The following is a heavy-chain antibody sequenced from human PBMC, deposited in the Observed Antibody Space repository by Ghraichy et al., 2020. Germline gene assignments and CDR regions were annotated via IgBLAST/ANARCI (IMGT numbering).Heavy chain of an antibody. J-gene: IGHJ6*02. Sequence: ASVKVSCKASGYTFTTYYINWVRQAPGQGLEWMGMIDPTNALTVYAPSFQGRFTLTRDTSSRTVYMQLSSLRSEDTAMYYCARQNGNCPVASCPGMDVWGQGTAVTVS. CDR1: GYTFTTYY. CDR2: IDPTNALT. CDR3: ARQNGNCPVASCPGMDV. V-gene: IGHV1-46*01. D-gene: IGHD2-2*01.